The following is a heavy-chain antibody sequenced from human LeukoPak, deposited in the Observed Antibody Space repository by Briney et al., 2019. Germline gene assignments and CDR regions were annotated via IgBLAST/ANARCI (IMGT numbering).Heavy chain of an antibody. CDR3: ARGGHFFDV. J-gene: IGHJ6*03. Sequence: PSETLSLTCTVAGGSISSYYWSWLRQPAGKGLECLGVIYTTGSTNYNPYLKGRVTVSRATSKNQFSLKLTSVTAADTAVYYCARGGHFFDVWGKGTTVTVSS. V-gene: IGHV4-4*07. CDR1: GGSISSYY. CDR2: IYTTGST. D-gene: IGHD3-16*01.